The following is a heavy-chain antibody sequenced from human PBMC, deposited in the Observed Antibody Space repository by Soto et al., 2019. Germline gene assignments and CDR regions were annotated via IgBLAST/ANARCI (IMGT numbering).Heavy chain of an antibody. J-gene: IGHJ6*01. D-gene: IGHD4-17*01. CDR3: VRRSTVSYYAVDV. V-gene: IGHV3-30*04. Sequence: PWGSLGLGCACSGFSFGSYEMHWVRQAPGKGLEWVTFTSYDGSINYYADSVKGRFTMSRDNSKNLLYLQMNSLRTEDTAVYYCVRRSTVSYYAVDVWGQGTTVTVSS. CDR1: GFSFGSYE. CDR2: TSYDGSIN.